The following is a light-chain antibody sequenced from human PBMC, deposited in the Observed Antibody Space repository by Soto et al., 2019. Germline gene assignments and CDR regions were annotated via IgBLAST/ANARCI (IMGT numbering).Light chain of an antibody. CDR2: EVS. V-gene: IGLV2-14*01. J-gene: IGLJ3*02. CDR1: SSDFGAYNY. Sequence: QSVLTQPASVSGSPGQSITISCTGSSSDFGAYNYVSWLQQHPGKAPKLIIYEVSNRPSGVSDRFSGSKSGNTASLTISGLQAEGEAVYHCISYTTSTTGGFGGGTKVTVL. CDR3: ISYTTSTTGG.